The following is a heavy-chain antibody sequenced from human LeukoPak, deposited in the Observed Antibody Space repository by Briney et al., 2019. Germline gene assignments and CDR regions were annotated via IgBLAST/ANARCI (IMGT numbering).Heavy chain of an antibody. CDR3: ARDGRDGYNRGAFDI. CDR1: GGSFSGYY. V-gene: IGHV4-34*01. D-gene: IGHD5-24*01. J-gene: IGHJ3*02. CDR2: INHSGST. Sequence: SETLSLTCAVYGGSFSGYYWSWIRQPPGKGLEWIGEINHSGSTYYNPSLKSRVTISVDTSKNQFSLKLSSVTAADTAVYYCARDGRDGYNRGAFDIWGQGTMVTVSS.